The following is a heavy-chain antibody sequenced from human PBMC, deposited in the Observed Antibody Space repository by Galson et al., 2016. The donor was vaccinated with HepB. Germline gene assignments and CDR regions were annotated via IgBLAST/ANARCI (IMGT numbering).Heavy chain of an antibody. Sequence: SVKVSCKASGYTFISYVIHRVRQAPGQRLEWMGWINTGNGNTEYSQKFQGRVTLTRDTSASTAYMELSSLRSEDTAVYYCARWVSNWFDPWGQGTLVTVSS. D-gene: IGHD6-13*01. CDR1: GYTFISYV. CDR3: ARWVSNWFDP. CDR2: INTGNGNT. J-gene: IGHJ5*02. V-gene: IGHV1-3*04.